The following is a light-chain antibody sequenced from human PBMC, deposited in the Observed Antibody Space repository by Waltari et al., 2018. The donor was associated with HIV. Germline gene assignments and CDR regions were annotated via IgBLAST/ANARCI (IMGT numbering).Light chain of an antibody. V-gene: IGLV3-25*03. CDR3: QSGHNSDSI. CDR1: ALSKHY. Sequence: SYELTQAPSVSVSPGQTAQITCSGDALSKHYVYWYQQKPGQAPLMMIFKDSERPSEIPARFSASSSGSTSMLTISGVQAEDEADYYCQSGHNSDSIFGGGTKLTVL. CDR2: KDS. J-gene: IGLJ2*01.